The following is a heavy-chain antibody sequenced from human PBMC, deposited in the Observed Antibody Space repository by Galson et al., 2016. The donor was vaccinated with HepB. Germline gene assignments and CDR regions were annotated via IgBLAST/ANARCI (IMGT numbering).Heavy chain of an antibody. Sequence: SLRLSCAASGFTFSGSAMHWVRQASGKGLEWVGRIRSQANNYATAYAASVKGRFTISRDDSKNTAYLQMNSLKTEDTAVYYCTSMESCSSTSCYGMDVWGQGTTVTVSS. V-gene: IGHV3-73*01. CDR1: GFTFSGSA. J-gene: IGHJ6*02. CDR3: TSMESCSSTSCYGMDV. CDR2: IRSQANNYAT. D-gene: IGHD2-2*01.